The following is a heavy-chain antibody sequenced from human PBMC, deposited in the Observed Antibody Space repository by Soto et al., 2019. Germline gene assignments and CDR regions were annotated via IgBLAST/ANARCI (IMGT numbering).Heavy chain of an antibody. CDR2: IKQDGSEK. D-gene: IGHD3-3*01. CDR1: GFTFSSYW. V-gene: IGHV3-7*01. J-gene: IGHJ4*02. CDR3: ATFLWSGLYYFDY. Sequence: PGGSLRLSCAASGFTFSSYWMSWVRQAPGKGLEWVANIKQDGSEKYYVDSVKGRFTISRDNAKNSLYLQMNSLRAEDTAVYYCATFLWSGLYYFDYWGQGTLVTVSS.